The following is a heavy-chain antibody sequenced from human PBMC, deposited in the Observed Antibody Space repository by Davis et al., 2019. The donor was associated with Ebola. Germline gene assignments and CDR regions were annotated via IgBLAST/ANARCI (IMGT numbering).Heavy chain of an antibody. D-gene: IGHD2-2*01. V-gene: IGHV3-23*01. CDR2: ISGTGDKT. J-gene: IGHJ4*02. Sequence: GESLKISCAASGFNVSDNYMNWVRQAPGKGLEWVSAISGTGDKTFYADSVKGRFTISRDNSKNTMYLQINSLRGGDTAVYYCAKEVWPAAKFDYWGQGTLVSVSS. CDR1: GFNVSDNY. CDR3: AKEVWPAAKFDY.